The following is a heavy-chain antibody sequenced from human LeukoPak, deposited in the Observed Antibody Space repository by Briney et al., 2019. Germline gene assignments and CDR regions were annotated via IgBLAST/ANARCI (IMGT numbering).Heavy chain of an antibody. J-gene: IGHJ5*02. CDR3: ALRRLTSSQIVEDNWFGP. CDR1: GGYVSSSGYS. D-gene: IGHD3-22*01. Sequence: SETLSLTCTVSGGYVSSSGYSWNWIRQPPGKTLEWIGYTYYSGSTNYNPSLKSRVTLSVDTSKNQFSLKLTSVTAADTAVYYCALRRLTSSQIVEDNWFGPWGQGTLVTVSS. V-gene: IGHV4-61*08. CDR2: TYYSGST.